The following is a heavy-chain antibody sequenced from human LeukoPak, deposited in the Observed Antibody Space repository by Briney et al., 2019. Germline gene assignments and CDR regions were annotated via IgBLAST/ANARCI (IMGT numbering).Heavy chain of an antibody. CDR2: IYDSGST. Sequence: SETLSLTCTVSGGSISSYYWSWIRQPPGKGLEWIGYIYDSGSTNYNPSLKSRVTISVDTSKNQFSLKLSSVTAADTAVYYCARWGHYDLNYFDYWGQGTLVTVSS. CDR1: GGSISSYY. D-gene: IGHD3-22*01. V-gene: IGHV4-59*08. J-gene: IGHJ4*02. CDR3: ARWGHYDLNYFDY.